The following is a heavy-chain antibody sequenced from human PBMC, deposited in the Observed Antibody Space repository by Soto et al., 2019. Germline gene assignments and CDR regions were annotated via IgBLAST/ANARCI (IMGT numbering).Heavy chain of an antibody. CDR1: GGTFSSYA. V-gene: IGHV1-69*13. Sequence: SVKVSCKASGGTFSSYAISWVRQAPGQGLEWMGGIIPIFGTANYAQKFQGRVTITADESTSTAYMELSSLRSEDTAVYYCARESAYDFWSGYGIYYYYVMDVCGQ. J-gene: IGHJ6*02. CDR2: IIPIFGTA. D-gene: IGHD3-3*01. CDR3: ARESAYDFWSGYGIYYYYVMDV.